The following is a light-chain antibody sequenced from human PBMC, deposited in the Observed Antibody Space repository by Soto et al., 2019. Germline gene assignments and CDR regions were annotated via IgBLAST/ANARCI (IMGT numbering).Light chain of an antibody. CDR2: AAS. V-gene: IGKV3-20*01. CDR3: QHYGSSRLT. J-gene: IGKJ4*01. Sequence: IVVTQSPGTLSLSPGERATLSCRTSQTVSRSYSAWYQQKPGQAPRLLIYAASSRATDIPDRFSGSGSRTDFTLTINRLEPEDSAVYYCQHYGSSRLTFGGGTKVEIK. CDR1: QTVSRSY.